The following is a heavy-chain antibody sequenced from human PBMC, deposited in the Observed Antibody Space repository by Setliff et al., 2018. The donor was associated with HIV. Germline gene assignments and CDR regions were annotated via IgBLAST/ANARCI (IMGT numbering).Heavy chain of an antibody. D-gene: IGHD1-20*01. V-gene: IGHV4-61*02. CDR1: GGSIDSGSYY. CDR3: GGSSPSNNYY. J-gene: IGHJ6*01. CDR2: IYATGST. Sequence: SETLSLTCTVSGGSIDSGSYYWSWIRQPAGKGLEWIGRIYATGSTNYHPSLKSRVTMSSYRSRNWNSQYKRDSQPTPGFSLGAGGSSPSNNYY.